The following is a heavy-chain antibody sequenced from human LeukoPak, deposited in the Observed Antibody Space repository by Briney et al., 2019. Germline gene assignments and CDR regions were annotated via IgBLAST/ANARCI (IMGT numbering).Heavy chain of an antibody. CDR1: GGSISGYF. CDR2: VYTGGSI. J-gene: IGHJ4*02. V-gene: IGHV4-4*07. D-gene: IGHD3-3*01. CDR3: ARDPVLEHYFDY. Sequence: SETLSLTCSVSGGSISGYFWSWIRQPAGKGLEWIGRVYTGGSINYNPSLKSRVTISLDTSRSQFSLKLTSVTAADTAAYYCARDPVLEHYFDYWGQGTLVTVSS.